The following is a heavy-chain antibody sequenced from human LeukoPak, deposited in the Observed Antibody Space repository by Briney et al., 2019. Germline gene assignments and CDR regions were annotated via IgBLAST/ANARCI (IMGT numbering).Heavy chain of an antibody. Sequence: GGSLRLSCAASGFIFSSYGMSWVRQAPGKGLEWVSAISGSGGSTYYADSVKGRFTISRDNSKNTLYLQMNNLKAEDTAVYYCAKTRGSGPFDYWGQGTLVTVSS. J-gene: IGHJ4*02. V-gene: IGHV3-23*01. D-gene: IGHD3-10*01. CDR2: ISGSGGST. CDR1: GFIFSSYG. CDR3: AKTRGSGPFDY.